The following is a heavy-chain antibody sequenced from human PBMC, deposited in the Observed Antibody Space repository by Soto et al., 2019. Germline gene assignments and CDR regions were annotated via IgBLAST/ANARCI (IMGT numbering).Heavy chain of an antibody. CDR3: AGDHGGDTAIDY. Sequence: ASVKVSCKASGYTFTSYYMHWVRQAPGQGLEWMGIINPSGGSTSYAQKFQGRVTMTRDTSTSTVYMELSSLRSEDTAVYYCAGDHGGDTAIDYWGQGTLVTVSS. CDR2: INPSGGST. J-gene: IGHJ4*02. V-gene: IGHV1-46*01. CDR1: GYTFTSYY. D-gene: IGHD5-18*01.